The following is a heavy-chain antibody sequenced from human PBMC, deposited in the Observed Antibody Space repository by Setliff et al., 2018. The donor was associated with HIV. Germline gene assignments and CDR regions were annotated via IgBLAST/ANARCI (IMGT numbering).Heavy chain of an antibody. V-gene: IGHV4-59*11. Sequence: SETLSLTCTVSGASISSHYWSCIRQSPGRELEWIGYIYYTGSTNYNPSLQSRFSISIDASKNQFSLKVPSVTSADTAVYYCAKGAGFYGYYSFAYWGQGHLVTVSS. CDR2: IYYTGST. J-gene: IGHJ4*02. CDR3: AKGAGFYGYYSFAY. D-gene: IGHD5-18*01. CDR1: GASISSHY.